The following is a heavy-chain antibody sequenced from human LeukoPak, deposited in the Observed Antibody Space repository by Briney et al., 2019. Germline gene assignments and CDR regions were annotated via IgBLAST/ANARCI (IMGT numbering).Heavy chain of an antibody. J-gene: IGHJ5*02. CDR2: INSDGSSA. V-gene: IGHV3-74*01. CDR1: GFTFSSYW. CDR3: ARDRQQTNWFDP. D-gene: IGHD6-13*01. Sequence: GGSLRLSCAASGFTFSSYWMHWVRQAPGKGLVWVSRINSDGSSASYADSVKGRFTISRDNAKNTLYLQMNSLRAEDTAVYYCARDRQQTNWFDPWGQGTLVTVSS.